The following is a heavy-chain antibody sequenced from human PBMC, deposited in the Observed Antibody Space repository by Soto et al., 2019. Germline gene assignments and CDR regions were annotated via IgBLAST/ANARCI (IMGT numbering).Heavy chain of an antibody. J-gene: IGHJ4*02. V-gene: IGHV1-69*01. CDR2: IIPFFGTA. Sequence: SVXVSFKTSGGTFSAFGIICFLQAPGQGLECMGGIIPFFGTAEYSQKFEDRITITADESTNTVYMDLRSLTSEDTAIYYCARTAKMDDGETYYYELWGQGALVTV. CDR3: ARTAKMDDGETYYYEL. D-gene: IGHD3-22*01. CDR1: GGTFSAFG.